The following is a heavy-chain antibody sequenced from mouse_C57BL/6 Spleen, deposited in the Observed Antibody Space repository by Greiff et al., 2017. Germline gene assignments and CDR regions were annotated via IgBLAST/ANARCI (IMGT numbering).Heavy chain of an antibody. CDR3: ARDGSSLYCFAY. V-gene: IGHV1-64*01. CDR1: GYTFTSYW. J-gene: IGHJ2*01. Sequence: QVQLQQPGAELVKPGASVKLSCKASGYTFTSYWMHWVKQRPGQGLEWIGMIHPNSGSTNYNEKFKSKATLTVDKSSSTAYMQLSSLTSEDSAVYYCARDGSSLYCFAYWGQGTTLTVSS. D-gene: IGHD1-1*01. CDR2: IHPNSGST.